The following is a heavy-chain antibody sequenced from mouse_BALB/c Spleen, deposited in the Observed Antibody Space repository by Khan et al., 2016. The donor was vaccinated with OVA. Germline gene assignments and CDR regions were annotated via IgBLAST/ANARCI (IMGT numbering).Heavy chain of an antibody. V-gene: IGHV14-3*02. CDR3: ARIKKRVATYFDY. Sequence: VQLQQSGAELVKPGASVKLSCTASGFNIKDTYMHWVKQRPEQGLEWIGRIDPANGNTKYDPKFQGKATITAATSSNTAYLQLSSLTSEDTAVYYCARIKKRVATYFDYGGQGTTLTVSS. J-gene: IGHJ2*01. D-gene: IGHD1-1*01. CDR2: IDPANGNT. CDR1: GFNIKDTY.